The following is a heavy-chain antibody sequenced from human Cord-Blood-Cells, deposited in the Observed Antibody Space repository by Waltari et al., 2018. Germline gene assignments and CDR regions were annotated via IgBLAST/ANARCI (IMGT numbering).Heavy chain of an antibody. Sequence: EVQLLESGGGLVQPGGSLRLSCAASGFTFSSYAMSWVRQAPGKALEWVSAISGSGGSTYNADSVKGRFTISRDNSKNTLYLQMNSLRAEDTAVYYCAKDQGLPGNYFDYWGQGTLVTVSS. D-gene: IGHD3-10*01. CDR1: GFTFSSYA. CDR3: AKDQGLPGNYFDY. J-gene: IGHJ4*02. CDR2: ISGSGGST. V-gene: IGHV3-23*01.